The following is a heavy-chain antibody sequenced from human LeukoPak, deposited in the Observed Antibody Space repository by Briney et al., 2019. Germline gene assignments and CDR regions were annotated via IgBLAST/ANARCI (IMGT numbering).Heavy chain of an antibody. V-gene: IGHV1-2*02. CDR2: INPNSGGT. CDR1: GYTFTGYY. Sequence: ASVKVSCKASGYTFTGYYMHWVRQAPGQGLEWMGWINPNSGGTNYAQKFQGRVTMTRDTSTSTVYMELSSLRSEDTAVYYCARDGGCSSTSCYGWFDPWGQGTLVTVSS. D-gene: IGHD2-2*01. CDR3: ARDGGCSSTSCYGWFDP. J-gene: IGHJ5*02.